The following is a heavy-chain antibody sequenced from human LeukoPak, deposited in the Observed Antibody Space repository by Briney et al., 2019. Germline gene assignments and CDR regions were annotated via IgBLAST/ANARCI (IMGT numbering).Heavy chain of an antibody. V-gene: IGHV4-4*02. Sequence: SGTLSLTCAVSGGSISSGNWWSWVRQSPVRGLEWIGEIYHSGSTNYNPSLKSRVTISLDKSKNQFSLKLSSVTAADTAVYYCARTRYYYNSRSYGAPYYFDYWGQGTLVTVSS. CDR1: GGSISSGNW. CDR2: IYHSGST. D-gene: IGHD3-10*01. CDR3: ARTRYYYNSRSYGAPYYFDY. J-gene: IGHJ4*02.